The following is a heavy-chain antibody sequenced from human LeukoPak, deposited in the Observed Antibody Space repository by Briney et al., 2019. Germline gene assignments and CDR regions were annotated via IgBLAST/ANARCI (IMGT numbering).Heavy chain of an antibody. CDR3: ARGPGSSGGAYVGDY. J-gene: IGHJ4*01. V-gene: IGHV3-74*01. Sequence: GGTLRLSCAASGFTFSTHWMHWVRQVPGRGPVWVSRADGGGSSTSYADSVKGRFSISRDNAKSTLYLQMNGLRAEDTAVYYCARGPGSSGGAYVGDYWGHGTLVTVSS. CDR2: ADGGGSST. D-gene: IGHD3-22*01. CDR1: GFTFSTHW.